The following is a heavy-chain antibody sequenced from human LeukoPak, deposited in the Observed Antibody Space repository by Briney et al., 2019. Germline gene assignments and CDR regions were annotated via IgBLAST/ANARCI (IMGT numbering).Heavy chain of an antibody. J-gene: IGHJ3*02. CDR3: ARSSPHCSSTSCYNDAFDI. V-gene: IGHV3-21*01. CDR2: ISSSSSYI. CDR1: GFPFSSYS. D-gene: IGHD2-2*02. Sequence: PGGSLRLSCAASGFPFSSYSMNWVRQAPGKGLEWVSSISSSSSYIYYADSVKGRFTISRDNAKNSLYLQMNSLRAEDTAVYYCARSSPHCSSTSCYNDAFDIWGQGTMVTVSS.